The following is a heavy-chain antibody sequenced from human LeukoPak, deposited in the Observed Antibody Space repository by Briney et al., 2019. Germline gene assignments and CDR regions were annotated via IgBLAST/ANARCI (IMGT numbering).Heavy chain of an antibody. J-gene: IGHJ6*02. CDR3: AKTDARSSSYYYTLDV. V-gene: IGHV1-2*02. CDR1: GYTFTGYH. CDR2: INPNSGDT. Sequence: ASVKVSCKASGYTFTGYHMHWVRQAPGQGLEWLGWINPNSGDTSYAQKFQGGVTMTTDTSISTAYMELSSLRSDDTAVYYCAKTDARSSSYYYTLDVWGQGTTVTVSS.